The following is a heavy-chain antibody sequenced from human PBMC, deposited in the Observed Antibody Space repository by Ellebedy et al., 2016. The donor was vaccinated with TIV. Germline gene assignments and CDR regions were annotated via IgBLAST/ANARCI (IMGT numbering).Heavy chain of an antibody. V-gene: IGHV3-23*01. CDR3: AKGTSNWDY. Sequence: GGSLRLSXAASGFTFSRNGMSWVRQAPGKGLEWVSTIGGSGGSTYYADSVKGRFTISRDNSKNTLYLQMNSLRADDTAVYYCAKGTSNWDYWGQGTLVTVSS. D-gene: IGHD1-1*01. J-gene: IGHJ4*02. CDR2: IGGSGGST. CDR1: GFTFSRNG.